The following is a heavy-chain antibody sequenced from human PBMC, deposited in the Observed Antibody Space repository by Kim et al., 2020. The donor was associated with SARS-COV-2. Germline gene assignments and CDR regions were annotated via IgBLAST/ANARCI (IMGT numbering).Heavy chain of an antibody. V-gene: IGHV3-48*03. J-gene: IGHJ6*02. CDR2: ISSSGSTI. D-gene: IGHD3-3*01. Sequence: GGSLRLSCAASGFTFSSYEMNWVRQAPGKGLEWVSYISSSGSTIYYADSVKGRFTISRDNAKNSLYLQMNSLRAEDTAVYYCASFLTTDDYYGMDVWGQGTTVTVSS. CDR1: GFTFSSYE. CDR3: ASFLTTDDYYGMDV.